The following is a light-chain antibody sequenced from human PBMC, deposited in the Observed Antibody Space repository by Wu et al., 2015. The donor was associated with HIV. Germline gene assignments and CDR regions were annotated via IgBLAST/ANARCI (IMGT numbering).Light chain of an antibody. Sequence: DIQMTQSPSTLSASVGDRVTITCRASQSISSWLAWYQQKPGKAPKLLIHKASSLESGVPSRFSGSGSGTEFTLTISDLQPDDFASYYCQQYNSYSYSFGPGTKLEIK. CDR1: QSISSW. CDR3: QQYNSYSYS. CDR2: KAS. V-gene: IGKV1-5*03. J-gene: IGKJ2*01.